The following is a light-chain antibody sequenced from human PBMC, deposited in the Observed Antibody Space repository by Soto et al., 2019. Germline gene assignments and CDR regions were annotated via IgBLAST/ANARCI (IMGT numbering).Light chain of an antibody. J-gene: IGKJ4*01. CDR1: QSVGTH. Sequence: EVVMTQSPATLSVSPGESATLSCRASQSVGTHLAWYQQKPVQAPRLLIYGESTRATGIPARFSGSGSGTEFTLTISRLQPEDSAVYYCQQYNNWPLTFGGGTKVEIK. V-gene: IGKV3D-15*01. CDR2: GES. CDR3: QQYNNWPLT.